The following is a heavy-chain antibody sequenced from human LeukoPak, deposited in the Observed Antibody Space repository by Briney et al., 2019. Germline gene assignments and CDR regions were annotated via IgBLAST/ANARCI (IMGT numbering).Heavy chain of an antibody. CDR1: GFTFSSYS. CDR2: ISGSGGST. V-gene: IGHV3-23*01. CDR3: AKGSPSPRKIGIQLWSALFDY. D-gene: IGHD5-18*01. Sequence: PGGSLRLSCAASGFTFSSYSMNWVRQAPGKGLEWVSAISGSGGSTYYADSVKGRFTISRDNSKNTLYLQMNSLRAEDTAVYYCAKGSPSPRKIGIQLWSALFDYWGQGTLVTVSS. J-gene: IGHJ4*02.